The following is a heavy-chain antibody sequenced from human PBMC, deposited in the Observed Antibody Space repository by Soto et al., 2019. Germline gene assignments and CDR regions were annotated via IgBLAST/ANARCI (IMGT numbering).Heavy chain of an antibody. J-gene: IGHJ4*01. CDR3: ARVHVMVVAGSTFDY. CDR1: GYSTSSGSY. CDR2: IYHGGTT. D-gene: IGHD6-19*01. V-gene: IGHV4-38-2*02. Sequence: NPSETLSLTCTVSGYSTSSGSYWAWIRQPPGKGPEWIASIYHGGTTFYNPSLKSRITISVDTSNNQFSLKLTSVTAADTAVYYCARVHVMVVAGSTFDYWGHGTLVTVS.